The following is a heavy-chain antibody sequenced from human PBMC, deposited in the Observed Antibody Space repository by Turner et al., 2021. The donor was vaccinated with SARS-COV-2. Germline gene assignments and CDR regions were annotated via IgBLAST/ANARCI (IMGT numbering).Heavy chain of an antibody. CDR3: AKGPWYYYDSSGLPYYFDY. CDR2: ISYDGRNK. Sequence: QVQLVESGGGVVQPGRSLRLSCAASGFTFSSYGMHWVRQAPGKGLEWVAVISYDGRNKDYADSVKGRFTISRDNSKNTLYLQMNSLRAEDTAVYYCAKGPWYYYDSSGLPYYFDYWGQGTLVTVSS. D-gene: IGHD3-22*01. V-gene: IGHV3-30*18. J-gene: IGHJ4*02. CDR1: GFTFSSYG.